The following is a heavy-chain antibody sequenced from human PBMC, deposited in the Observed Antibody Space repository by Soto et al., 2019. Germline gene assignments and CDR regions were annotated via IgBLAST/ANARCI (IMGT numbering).Heavy chain of an antibody. CDR3: ARVGGGLASLGYYGMDV. CDR1: GYTFIGYY. Sequence: QVQLVQSGAEVKKTGASVKVSCKASGYTFIGYYIHWVRQAPGQGLEWMGWINPNSGGTNYAQRFQGWVTMTRDRSRSTADMERSRLKSDDTAVYYCARVGGGLASLGYYGMDVWGQGTTVTVSS. J-gene: IGHJ6*02. D-gene: IGHD3-10*01. V-gene: IGHV1-2*04. CDR2: INPNSGGT.